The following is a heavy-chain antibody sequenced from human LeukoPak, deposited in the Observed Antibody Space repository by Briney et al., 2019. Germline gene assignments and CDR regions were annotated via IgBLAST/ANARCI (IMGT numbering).Heavy chain of an antibody. CDR3: ARARVDAFDI. CDR1: GFPFSNYW. V-gene: IGHV3-74*01. Sequence: GGSLRLSCAASGFPFSNYWMHWVRQAPGKGLVWVSRINSDGSSASYAGSVKGRFTISRDNAKNTLYLQVNSLRAEDTAVYYCARARVDAFDIWPRDNGHRLF. J-gene: IGHJ3*02. CDR2: INSDGSSA.